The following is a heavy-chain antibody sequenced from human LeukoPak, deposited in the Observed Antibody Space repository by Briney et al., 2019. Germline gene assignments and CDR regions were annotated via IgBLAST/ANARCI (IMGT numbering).Heavy chain of an antibody. CDR1: GGSISSYY. V-gene: IGHV4-59*12. CDR2: IYYSGST. J-gene: IGHJ5*02. CDR3: ARDLQTERELSGFWFDP. D-gene: IGHD1-26*01. Sequence: SETLSLTCTVSGGSISSYYWSWIRQPPGKGLEWIGYIYYSGSTNYNPSLKSRVTISVDTSKNQFSLKLSSVTAADTAVYYCARDLQTERELSGFWFDPWGQGTLVTVSS.